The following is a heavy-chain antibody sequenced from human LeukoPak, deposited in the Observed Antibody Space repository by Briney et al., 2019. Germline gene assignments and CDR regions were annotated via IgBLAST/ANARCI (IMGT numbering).Heavy chain of an antibody. D-gene: IGHD3-16*01. J-gene: IGHJ4*02. V-gene: IGHV4-30-4*01. CDR1: GVSISSGDYY. CDR3: AKVGDAATLHFDY. CDR2: IYYSGTT. Sequence: SQTLSLTCTVSGVSISSGDYYWSWIRQLPGKGLEWIGYIYYSGTTYYNPSLKSRVTISLDTSKNQFSLKLSSVTAADTAVYYCAKVGDAATLHFDYWGQGTLVTVSS.